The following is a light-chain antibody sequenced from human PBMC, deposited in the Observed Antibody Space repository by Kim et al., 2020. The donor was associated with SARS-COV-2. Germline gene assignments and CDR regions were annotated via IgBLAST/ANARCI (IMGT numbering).Light chain of an antibody. CDR3: QKYNSARA. V-gene: IGKV1-27*01. CDR2: AAS. J-gene: IGKJ1*01. Sequence: SASVGDRVTITCRASQGISNLLAWYQQTPGKVPKLLFYAASTLQAGVPSRFSGGGSGTDFTLTISSLQPEDVAYYYCQKYNSARAFGQGTKVEIK. CDR1: QGISNL.